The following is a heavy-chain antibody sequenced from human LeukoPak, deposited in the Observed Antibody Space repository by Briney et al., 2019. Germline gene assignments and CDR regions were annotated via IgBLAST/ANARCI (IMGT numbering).Heavy chain of an antibody. Sequence: ASVKVSCKASGYTFTSYGISWVRQAPGQGLEWMGWMNPNSGNTGYAQKFQGRVTMTRNTSISTAYMELSSLRSEDTAVYYCARGRWIFGVVTPFDYWGQGTLVTVSS. CDR1: GYTFTSYG. D-gene: IGHD3-3*01. V-gene: IGHV1-8*02. CDR3: ARGRWIFGVVTPFDY. J-gene: IGHJ4*02. CDR2: MNPNSGNT.